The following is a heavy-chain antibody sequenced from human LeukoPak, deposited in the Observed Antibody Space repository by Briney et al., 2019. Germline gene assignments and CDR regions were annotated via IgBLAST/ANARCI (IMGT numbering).Heavy chain of an antibody. D-gene: IGHD3-10*01. Sequence: GGSLRLSCAASGFPFSNYRMHWARQAPGKGLVWVAFIRYDGSNKYYADSVKGRFTISRDNSKNKLYLQMHSLRAEDTAVYYCAKLFQVGFGELLNDYWGQGTLVTVSS. J-gene: IGHJ4*02. CDR2: IRYDGSNK. CDR3: AKLFQVGFGELLNDY. CDR1: GFPFSNYR. V-gene: IGHV3-30*02.